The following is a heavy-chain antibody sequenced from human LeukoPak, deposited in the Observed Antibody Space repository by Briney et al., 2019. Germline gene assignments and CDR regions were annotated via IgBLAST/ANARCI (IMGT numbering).Heavy chain of an antibody. CDR2: INHSGST. CDR3: ATSRVGPQNSGYLGH. J-gene: IGHJ4*02. D-gene: IGHD3-22*01. CDR1: GGSFSGYY. Sequence: PSETLSLTCAVYGGSFSGYYWSWIRQPPGKGLEWIGEINHSGSTNYNPSLKSRVTISVDTSKNHFSLTLNSVTAADTAVYYCATSRVGPQNSGYLGHWGQGTLAIVSS. V-gene: IGHV4-34*01.